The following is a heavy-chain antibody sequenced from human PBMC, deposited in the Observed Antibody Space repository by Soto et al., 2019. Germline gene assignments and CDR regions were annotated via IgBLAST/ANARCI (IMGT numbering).Heavy chain of an antibody. CDR1: GFTFSNAW. V-gene: IGHV3-15*07. J-gene: IGHJ4*02. Sequence: EVQLVESGGGLVKPGGSLRLSCAASGFTFSNAWMNWVRQAPGKGLEWVGRIKSKTDGGTTDYAASVKGRFTISRDDSKNTLYLQMNSLKTEDTAVYYCTTYWFIAGSLDYWGQGTLVTVSS. D-gene: IGHD3-10*01. CDR3: TTYWFIAGSLDY. CDR2: IKSKTDGGTT.